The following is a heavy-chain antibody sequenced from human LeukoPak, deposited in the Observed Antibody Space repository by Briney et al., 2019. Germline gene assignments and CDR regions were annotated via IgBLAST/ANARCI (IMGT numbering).Heavy chain of an antibody. CDR2: ISSSSSSYI. D-gene: IGHD3-3*01. J-gene: IGHJ3*02. Sequence: GGSLRLSCAASGFTFSSYSMNWVRQAPGKGLEWVSSISSSSSSYIYYADSVKGRFTISRDNAKNSPYLQMNSLRAEDTAVYYCARDFYDFWSGHDAFDIWGQGTMVTVSS. V-gene: IGHV3-21*01. CDR1: GFTFSSYS. CDR3: ARDFYDFWSGHDAFDI.